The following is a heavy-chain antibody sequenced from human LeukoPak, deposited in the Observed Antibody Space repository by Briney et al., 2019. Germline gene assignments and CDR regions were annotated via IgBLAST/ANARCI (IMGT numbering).Heavy chain of an antibody. D-gene: IGHD3-3*01. CDR3: AKVQLRFLEWSPNWFDP. CDR2: IKQDGREK. J-gene: IGHJ5*02. Sequence: AGGSLRLSCAVSGFTFNIYSMSWVRQAPGKGLEWVANIKQDGREKYYVDSVRGRFTISRDNAKNSLYLQMNSLRAEDTAVYYCAKVQLRFLEWSPNWFDPWGQGTLVTVSS. CDR1: GFTFNIYS. V-gene: IGHV3-7*03.